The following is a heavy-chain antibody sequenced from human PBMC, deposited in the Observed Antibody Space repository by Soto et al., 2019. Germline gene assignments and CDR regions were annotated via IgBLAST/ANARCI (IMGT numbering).Heavy chain of an antibody. J-gene: IGHJ4*02. CDR3: ARGSQYYYDGSGPLDC. CDR1: GFTFSTYT. CDR2: ISYDGSNN. V-gene: IGHV3-30-3*01. Sequence: GGSLRLSCAASGFTFSTYTIHWVRQAPGKGLEWVALISYDGSNNYYADSVKGRFTISRDNSKNTLYLQMTSLRAGDTAVYFCARGSQYYYDGSGPLDCWGQGTLVTVSS. D-gene: IGHD3-22*01.